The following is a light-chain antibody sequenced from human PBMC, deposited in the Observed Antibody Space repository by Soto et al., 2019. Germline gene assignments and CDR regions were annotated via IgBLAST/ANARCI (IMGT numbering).Light chain of an antibody. J-gene: IGKJ1*01. V-gene: IGKV3-15*01. CDR1: QSVNSN. CDR2: GAS. Sequence: EIVLKQSPATLSVSPGERATLSCRASQSVNSNLAWYQQKPGQAPRLLIYGASTRATGIPARFSGSGSGTEFTLTISSLQSADFAVYYCQQYNNWPPWTFGQGTKVEIK. CDR3: QQYNNWPPWT.